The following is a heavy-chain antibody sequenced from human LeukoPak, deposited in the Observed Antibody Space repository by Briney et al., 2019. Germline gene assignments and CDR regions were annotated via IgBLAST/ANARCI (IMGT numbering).Heavy chain of an antibody. D-gene: IGHD2-2*02. V-gene: IGHV1-69*13. J-gene: IGHJ6*02. CDR3: ARRKVPAAIRTDYYYYCMDV. Sequence: ASVKVSCKASGGTFSSYAISWVRQAPGQGLEWMGGIIPIFGTANYAQKFQGRVTITADESTSTAYMELSSLRSEDTAVYYCARRKVPAAIRTDYYYYCMDVWGQGTTVTVSS. CDR2: IIPIFGTA. CDR1: GGTFSSYA.